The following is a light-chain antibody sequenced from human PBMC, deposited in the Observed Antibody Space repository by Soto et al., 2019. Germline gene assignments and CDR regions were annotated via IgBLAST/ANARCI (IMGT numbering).Light chain of an antibody. J-gene: IGKJ4*01. CDR2: DAS. CDR3: QQYAEPPLT. Sequence: EVVLTQSPGTPSLSPGERATLSCRASQSVAKNYLVWYQQKPGQAPRRLIYDASTRATGVPDRFSGSGSGTDFTLTISRLEPEDFAVYYCQQYAEPPLTFGGGTKVEI. CDR1: QSVAKNY. V-gene: IGKV3-20*01.